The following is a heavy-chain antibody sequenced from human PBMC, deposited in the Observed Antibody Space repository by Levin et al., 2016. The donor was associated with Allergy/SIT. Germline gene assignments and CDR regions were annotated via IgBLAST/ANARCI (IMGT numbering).Heavy chain of an antibody. J-gene: IGHJ6*02. CDR3: ARRLNDYGMDV. V-gene: IGHV4-59*08. Sequence: SETLSLTCTVSGGSISSYYWSWIRQPPGKGLDWIGYIYYSGSTNYNPSLKSRVTISIDTSKNQFSLKLSSVTATDTAVYYCARRLNDYGMDVWGRGTTVTVSS. D-gene: IGHD2-21*01. CDR2: IYYSGST. CDR1: GGSISSYY.